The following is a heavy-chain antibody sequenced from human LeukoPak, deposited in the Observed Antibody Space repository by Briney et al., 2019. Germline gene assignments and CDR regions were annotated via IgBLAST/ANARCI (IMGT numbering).Heavy chain of an antibody. CDR2: IYPGDSDT. D-gene: IGHD6-6*01. CDR3: ARLKSIAARRDAFDI. Sequence: GESLQISCKGSGYSFTSYWIGWVRQMPGKGLEWMGIIYPGDSDTRYSPSFQGQVTISADKSISTAYLQWSSLKASDTAMYYCARLKSIAARRDAFDIWGQGTMVTVSS. J-gene: IGHJ3*02. CDR1: GYSFTSYW. V-gene: IGHV5-51*01.